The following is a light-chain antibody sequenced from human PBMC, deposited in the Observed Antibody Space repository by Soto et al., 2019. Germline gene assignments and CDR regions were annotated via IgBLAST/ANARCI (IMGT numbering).Light chain of an antibody. CDR2: DAS. J-gene: IGKJ2*01. V-gene: IGKV1-33*01. Sequence: DIQMTQSPSSLSASVGDRVTITCQASQDISNYLNWYQQKPGKAPKLLIYDASNLETGVPSRFSGSGSGTDFTFTISSLQPEDIAIYYCQQYDNRPVHFGQGTKLEIK. CDR1: QDISNY. CDR3: QQYDNRPVH.